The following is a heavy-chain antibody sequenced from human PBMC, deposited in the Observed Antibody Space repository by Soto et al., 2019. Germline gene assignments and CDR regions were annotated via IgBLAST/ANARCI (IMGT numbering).Heavy chain of an antibody. D-gene: IGHD6-19*01. Sequence: EVQLLESGGGLVQPGGSLRLSCAASGFTFSSYAMTWVRQAPGRGLEWVSTISGSGDSTYYGDSVKGRFTISRDNSKNTVYLQMNSLRAEDTAGYYCAKTDKFNPQSSGWANRFDYWGQGTLVTVSS. V-gene: IGHV3-23*01. CDR3: AKTDKFNPQSSGWANRFDY. CDR1: GFTFSSYA. CDR2: ISGSGDST. J-gene: IGHJ4*02.